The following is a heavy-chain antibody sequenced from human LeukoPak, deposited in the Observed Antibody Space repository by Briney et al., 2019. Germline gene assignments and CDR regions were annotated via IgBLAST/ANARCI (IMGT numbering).Heavy chain of an antibody. CDR3: ARRAYCSSTSCYYLLY. CDR2: INPNSGGT. J-gene: IGHJ4*02. Sequence: ASVKVSRKASGYTFTGYYMHWVRQAPGQGLEWMGWINPNSGGTNYAQKFQGRVTMTRDTSISTAYMELSRLRSDDTAVYYCARRAYCSSTSCYYLLYWGQGTLVTVSS. D-gene: IGHD2-2*01. V-gene: IGHV1-2*02. CDR1: GYTFTGYY.